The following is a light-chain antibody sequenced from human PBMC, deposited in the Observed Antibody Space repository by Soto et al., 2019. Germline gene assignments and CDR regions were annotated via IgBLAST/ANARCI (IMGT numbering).Light chain of an antibody. CDR3: CSYAGSITSVV. Sequence: QSALTQPASVAGSTGQSITISCTGTSSDVGSYNRVSWYHQHPGKDPKLMIYEVSKRPSGVSNRFSGSKSGNTASLTISGLQADYEADYYCCSYAGSITSVVFGGGTQLTV. V-gene: IGLV2-23*02. CDR2: EVS. CDR1: SSDVGSYNR. J-gene: IGLJ2*01.